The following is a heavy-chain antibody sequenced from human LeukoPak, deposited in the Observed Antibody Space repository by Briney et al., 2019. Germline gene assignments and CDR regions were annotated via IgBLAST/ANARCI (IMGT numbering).Heavy chain of an antibody. CDR3: AKPIAAAGNVDY. CDR2: ISGSGGST. CDR1: GFTFSSYA. D-gene: IGHD6-13*01. V-gene: IGHV3-23*01. J-gene: IGHJ4*02. Sequence: GGSLRLSCAASGFTFSSYAMSWVRQAPGKGLEWVSAISGSGGSTYYGDSVKGRFTISRDNYKNTLYLQMNSLRAEDTAVYYCAKPIAAAGNVDYWGQGTLVTVSS.